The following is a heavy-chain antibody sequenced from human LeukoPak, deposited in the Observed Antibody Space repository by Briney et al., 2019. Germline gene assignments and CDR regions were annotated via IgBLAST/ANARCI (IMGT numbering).Heavy chain of an antibody. Sequence: GGSLRLSCGVSGVTFSSHGMNWVRQAPGKGLEWVSAITGSGDRTYYTDSVRGRFTVSRDNSKNTLYLQMNGLRAEDTAVYYCAKRGEDPVDLDYWGQGTLVTVS. J-gene: IGHJ4*02. CDR1: GVTFSSHG. CDR2: ITGSGDRT. V-gene: IGHV3-23*01. D-gene: IGHD3-16*01. CDR3: AKRGEDPVDLDY.